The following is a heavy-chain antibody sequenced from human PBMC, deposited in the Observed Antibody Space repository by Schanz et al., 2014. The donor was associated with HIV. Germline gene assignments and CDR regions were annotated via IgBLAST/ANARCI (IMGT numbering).Heavy chain of an antibody. Sequence: DVQLVESGGSLVQPGGSLRLSCAASGFRFRSYWMSWVRQAPGKGLEWVSSISESGGRTYYADSVNGRFTISRDNSKNTLYLQMTTLRTEDTAVYYCAKPEYDSSGNSQSHFDYWGQGTLVTVSS. CDR1: GFRFRSYW. J-gene: IGHJ4*02. CDR2: ISESGGRT. CDR3: AKPEYDSSGNSQSHFDY. V-gene: IGHV3-23*04. D-gene: IGHD3-22*01.